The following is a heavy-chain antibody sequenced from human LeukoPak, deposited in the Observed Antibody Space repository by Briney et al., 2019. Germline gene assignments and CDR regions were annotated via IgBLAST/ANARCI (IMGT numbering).Heavy chain of an antibody. J-gene: IGHJ4*02. CDR2: VRNDGSNE. CDR1: GFVLSDYG. CDR3: AKESDSGYHSEGPKN. Sequence: PGGSLRLCCAASGFVLSDYGMHWVRQAPGKGLGWVAFVRNDGSNEYYVGSVKGRFTISRDKSKNTLYLQMNSLRAEDTAVYSCAKESDSGYHSEGPKNWGLGTLVTVSS. V-gene: IGHV3-30*02. D-gene: IGHD5-12*01.